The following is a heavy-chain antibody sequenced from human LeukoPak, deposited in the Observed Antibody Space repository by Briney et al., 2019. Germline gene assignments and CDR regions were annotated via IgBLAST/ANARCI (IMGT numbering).Heavy chain of an antibody. CDR2: MNPNFANT. D-gene: IGHD6-6*01. V-gene: IGHV1-8*03. CDR1: EYTFTSYD. J-gene: IGHJ4*02. Sequence: GAAVKVSCKASEYTFTSYDINWVRQATGQGLEWMGWMNPNFANTVYAQRFQGRVTITRNTSISTAYMELSSLRSEDTAVYYCARYHSSSFDYWGQGTLVTVSS. CDR3: ARYHSSSFDY.